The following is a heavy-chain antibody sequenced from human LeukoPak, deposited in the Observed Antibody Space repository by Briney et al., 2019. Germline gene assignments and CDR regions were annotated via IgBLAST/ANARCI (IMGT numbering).Heavy chain of an antibody. CDR3: ASSGNNDYGDY. CDR1: GFTFSSYS. V-gene: IGHV3-21*01. D-gene: IGHD3-10*01. Sequence: GGSLRLCCAASGFTFSSYSMNWVRQAPGKGLEWVSSISSSSSYIYYADSVKGRFTISRDNAKNSLYLQMNSLRAEDTAVYYCASSGNNDYGDYWGQGTLVTVSS. J-gene: IGHJ4*02. CDR2: ISSSSSYI.